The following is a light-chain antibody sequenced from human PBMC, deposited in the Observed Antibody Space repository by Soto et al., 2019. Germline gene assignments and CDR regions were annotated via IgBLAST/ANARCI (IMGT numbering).Light chain of an antibody. J-gene: IGKJ2*02. Sequence: EIAVTQSPASLSLSPGESVTLSCRTSQTISGNYLSWYQRRPGQAPRLLIFGASIRATDISARFSGSGSGRDFTLAITSLEPEDFAVYYCHQNYDLPWTFGQGTKLEMK. CDR1: QTISGNY. CDR2: GAS. CDR3: HQNYDLPWT. V-gene: IGKV3D-7*01.